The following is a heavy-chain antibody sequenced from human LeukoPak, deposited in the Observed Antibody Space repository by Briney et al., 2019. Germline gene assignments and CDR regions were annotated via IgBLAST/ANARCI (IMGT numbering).Heavy chain of an antibody. J-gene: IGHJ4*02. D-gene: IGHD4-17*01. Sequence: ASVKVSCKASGYTFTSYGISWVRQAPGQGLEWMGWISAYNGNTNYAQKLQGRVTMTRDTSTSTVYMELSSLRSEDTAVYYCARDLYGDYVAYWGQGTLVTVSS. CDR2: ISAYNGNT. V-gene: IGHV1-18*01. CDR1: GYTFTSYG. CDR3: ARDLYGDYVAY.